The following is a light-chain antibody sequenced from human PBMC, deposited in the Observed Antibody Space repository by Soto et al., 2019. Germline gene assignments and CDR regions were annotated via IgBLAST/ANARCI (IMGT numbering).Light chain of an antibody. J-gene: IGLJ1*01. Sequence: QSVLTQPPSVSGAPGQRVTISCTGSSSNFGAGYDVHWYQQFPGTAPKLLIYNNNNRPSGVPDRFSGSKSGNTASLTISGLQAEDEAEYYCSSYTNINTRACVFGTGTKLTVL. CDR1: SSNFGAGYD. V-gene: IGLV1-40*01. CDR2: NNN. CDR3: SSYTNINTRACV.